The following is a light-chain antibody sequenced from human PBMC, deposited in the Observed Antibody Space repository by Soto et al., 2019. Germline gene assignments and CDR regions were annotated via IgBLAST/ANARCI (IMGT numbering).Light chain of an antibody. CDR2: EVN. V-gene: IGLV2-11*01. Sequence: QSALTQPRSVSGSPGQSVAISCTGTSRDIEAYDYVSWYQQHPGKAPKLIISEVNKRPSGVSYRFSGSKSGNTASLTISGFQGEDEADYYCCSFAGSYYVFGTGTKLTVL. CDR1: SRDIEAYDY. J-gene: IGLJ1*01. CDR3: CSFAGSYYV.